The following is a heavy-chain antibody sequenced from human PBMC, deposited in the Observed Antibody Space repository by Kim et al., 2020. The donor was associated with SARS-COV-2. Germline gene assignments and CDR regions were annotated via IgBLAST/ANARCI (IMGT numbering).Heavy chain of an antibody. J-gene: IGHJ5*02. CDR3: VKDWERYFDWFVRGDT. CDR2: INWDSNTV. CDR1: GFAFYDCA. D-gene: IGHD3-9*01. Sequence: GGSLRLSCAASGFAFYDCAMHWVRQAPGKGPEWVSGINWDSNTVAYADSVKGRFTISRDNAKNSLYLQMNSLRVEDTALYYCVKDWERYFDWFVRGDTWGQGTLVTVSS. V-gene: IGHV3-9*01.